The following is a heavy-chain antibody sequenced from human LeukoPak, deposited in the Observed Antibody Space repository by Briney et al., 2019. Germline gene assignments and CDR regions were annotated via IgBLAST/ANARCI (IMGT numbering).Heavy chain of an antibody. V-gene: IGHV3-23*01. CDR3: AKAPGDRSSSWYVYDY. CDR2: IHGGGDVT. J-gene: IGHJ4*02. CDR1: GGSISTYNYY. Sequence: QTSETLSLTCTVSGGSISTYNYYWGCVRQAPEKGLEWVSTIHGGGDVTYYADSVKGRFTISRDNSRNTLYLQMNYLRAEDTAIYYCAKAPGDRSSSWYVYDYWGQGTLVTVSS. D-gene: IGHD6-13*01.